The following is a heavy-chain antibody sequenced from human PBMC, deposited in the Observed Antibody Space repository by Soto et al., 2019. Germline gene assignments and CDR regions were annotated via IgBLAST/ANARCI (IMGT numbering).Heavy chain of an antibody. Sequence: LGESLKISCKGSGYSFTSYWIGWVRQMPGKGLEWMGIIYPGDSDTRYSPSFQGQVTISADKSISTAYLQWSSLKASDTAMYYCARHEHGYSSSWYGGSFDYWGQGTLVTVSS. D-gene: IGHD6-13*01. CDR2: IYPGDSDT. J-gene: IGHJ4*02. V-gene: IGHV5-51*01. CDR3: ARHEHGYSSSWYGGSFDY. CDR1: GYSFTSYW.